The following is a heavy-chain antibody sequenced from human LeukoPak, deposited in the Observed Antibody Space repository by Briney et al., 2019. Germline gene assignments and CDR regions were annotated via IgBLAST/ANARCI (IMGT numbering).Heavy chain of an antibody. CDR2: INLDGSQK. V-gene: IGHV3-7*01. CDR3: ARGGRFGEFSSSL. Sequence: GGSPRLSCAASGFTVFNYWMSWVRQAPGKGLEWVANINLDGSQKYYVDSLKGRFTISRDNAKNSLYLQMNSLRAEDTAVYYCARGGRFGEFSSSLWGQGTLVTVSS. D-gene: IGHD3-10*01. CDR1: GFTVFNYW. J-gene: IGHJ4*02.